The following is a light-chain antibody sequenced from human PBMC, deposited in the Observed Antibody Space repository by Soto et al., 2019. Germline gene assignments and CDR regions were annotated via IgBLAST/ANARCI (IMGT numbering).Light chain of an antibody. J-gene: IGKJ1*01. CDR1: QRISTW. CDR2: DAS. CDR3: QHYNSYSEE. Sequence: DIQMIQSPSTLSASVGYGVTITCRASQRISTWLAWYQQKPGKAPKLLISDASSLETGVPSRFSGSGSGPDFTLTISSLQPDDFATYYCQHYNSYSEEFGQGTKVDIK. V-gene: IGKV1-5*01.